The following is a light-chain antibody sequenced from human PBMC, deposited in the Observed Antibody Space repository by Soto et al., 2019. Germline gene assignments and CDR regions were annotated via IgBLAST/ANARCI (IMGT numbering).Light chain of an antibody. Sequence: QSALAQPPSASGPLGQSVTISCTGTRSDVGGYEYVSWYQQHPGKAPKLMIYEVTKRPSGVPDRFSGSKSGNTASPTVSGLQAEDEADYYCSSYAGNKHVFGTGTKVTVL. CDR3: SSYAGNKHV. CDR2: EVT. V-gene: IGLV2-8*01. CDR1: RSDVGGYEY. J-gene: IGLJ1*01.